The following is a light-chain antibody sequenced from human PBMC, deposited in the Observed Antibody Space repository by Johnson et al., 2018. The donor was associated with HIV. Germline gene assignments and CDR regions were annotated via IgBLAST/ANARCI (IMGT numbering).Light chain of an antibody. CDR1: SSNIGNNY. CDR3: VAWDISLSVYV. V-gene: IGLV1-51*02. CDR2: ENN. J-gene: IGLJ1*01. Sequence: QSVLTQPPSVSAAPGQKVTISCSGSSSNIGNNYVSWYQQLPGTAPKLLIYENNKRPSGIPDRFSGSKSGTSATLGITGLQTEDEADYYCVAWDISLSVYVCGARTKVTDL.